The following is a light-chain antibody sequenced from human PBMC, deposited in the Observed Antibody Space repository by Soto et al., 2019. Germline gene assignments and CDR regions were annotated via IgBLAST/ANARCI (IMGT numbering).Light chain of an antibody. V-gene: IGKV3-11*01. CDR1: QSVGSY. CDR3: QQRSNWPPS. CDR2: DAS. J-gene: IGKJ4*01. Sequence: EIVLTQSPATLSLSPGERATLSCRASQSVGSYLAWYQQKPGQAPRLLIYDASNRATGIPARFSGSGSETEFTLTISSLEPEDFAVYYCQQRSNWPPSFGGGTKVEVK.